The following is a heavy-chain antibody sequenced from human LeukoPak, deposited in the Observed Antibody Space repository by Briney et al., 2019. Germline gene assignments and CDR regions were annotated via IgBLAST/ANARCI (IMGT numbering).Heavy chain of an antibody. CDR1: GGPISGSNYY. J-gene: IGHJ5*02. D-gene: IGHD1-26*01. Sequence: SETLSLTCTVSGGPISGSNYYWGWIRQPPGKGLEWIGSIYYSGSTYYNPSLKSRVTISVDTSKNQFSLKLSSVTAADTAVYYCARRPRWGELRESWFDPWGQGTLVTVSS. V-gene: IGHV4-39*01. CDR2: IYYSGST. CDR3: ARRPRWGELRESWFDP.